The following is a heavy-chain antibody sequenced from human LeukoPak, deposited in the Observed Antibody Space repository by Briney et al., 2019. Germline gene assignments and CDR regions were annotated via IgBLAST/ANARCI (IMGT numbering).Heavy chain of an antibody. V-gene: IGHV1-69*13. D-gene: IGHD3-22*01. CDR1: GGTFSSYA. CDR3: ARVRYDSSGGSDGTYYYYGMDV. Sequence: ASVKVSCKASGGTFSSYAISWVRQAPGQGLEWTGGIIPIFGTASYAQKFQGRVTITADESTSTAYMELSSLRSEDTAVYYCARVRYDSSGGSDGTYYYYGMDVWGQGTTVTASS. J-gene: IGHJ6*02. CDR2: IIPIFGTA.